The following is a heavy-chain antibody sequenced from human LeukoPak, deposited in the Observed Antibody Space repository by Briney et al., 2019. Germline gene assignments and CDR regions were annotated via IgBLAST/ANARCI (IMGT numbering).Heavy chain of an antibody. Sequence: SETLSLTCTVSGGSISTYYWDWIRQPAGKGLEYIGRVYTTGSTDYNPSLRSRVTISVDTSKNQFSLKLSSVTAADTAVYYCARGQYYYDSSGYFYWGQGTLVTVSS. D-gene: IGHD3-22*01. V-gene: IGHV4-4*07. J-gene: IGHJ4*02. CDR2: VYTTGST. CDR1: GGSISTYY. CDR3: ARGQYYYDSSGYFY.